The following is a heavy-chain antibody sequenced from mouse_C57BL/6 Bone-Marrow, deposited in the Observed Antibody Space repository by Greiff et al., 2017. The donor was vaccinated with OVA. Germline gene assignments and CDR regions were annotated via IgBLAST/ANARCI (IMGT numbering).Heavy chain of an antibody. V-gene: IGHV1-61*01. CDR1: GYTFTSYW. CDR2: IYPSDSET. J-gene: IGHJ2*01. Sequence: QVQLQQPGAELVRPGSSVKLSCKASGYTFTSYWMDWVKQRPGQGLEWIGNIYPSDSETHYNQKFKDKATLTVDKSSSTAYMQLSSLTSEDSAVYYCVRSLTGTEYFDYWGQGTTLTVSS. CDR3: VRSLTGTEYFDY. D-gene: IGHD4-1*01.